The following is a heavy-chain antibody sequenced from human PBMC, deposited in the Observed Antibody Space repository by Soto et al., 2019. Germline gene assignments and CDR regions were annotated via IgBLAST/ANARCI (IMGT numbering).Heavy chain of an antibody. CDR2: IYYSGST. J-gene: IGHJ2*01. CDR1: GGSVSSGSYY. Sequence: QVQLQESGPGLVKPSETLSLTCTVSGGSVSSGSYYWSWIRQPPGKGRGGIGYIYYSGSTNYNPSLLSRDTTTVDSSKNHFTLRMRSVTAADTAVYYCATGDCGGDCCLPRVGYFDLWGRGTLVTVSS. V-gene: IGHV4-61*03. CDR3: ATGDCGGDCCLPRVGYFDL. D-gene: IGHD2-21*01.